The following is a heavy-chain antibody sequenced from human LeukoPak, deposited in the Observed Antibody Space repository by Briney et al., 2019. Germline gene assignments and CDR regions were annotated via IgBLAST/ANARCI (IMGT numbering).Heavy chain of an antibody. V-gene: IGHV3-48*03. CDR2: ISSSGSTI. CDR1: GFTFSSYE. J-gene: IGHJ4*02. CDR3: ARRYCSSTSCLFDY. D-gene: IGHD2-2*01. Sequence: PGGSLRLSCAASGFTFSSYEMNWVRQAPGKGPEWVSYISSSGSTIYYVDSVKGRFTISRDDAKNSLYLQMNSLRAEDTAVYYCARRYCSSTSCLFDYWGQGTLVTVSS.